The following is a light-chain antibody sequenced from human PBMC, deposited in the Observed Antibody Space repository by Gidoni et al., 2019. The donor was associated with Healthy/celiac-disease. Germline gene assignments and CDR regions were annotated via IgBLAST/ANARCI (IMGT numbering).Light chain of an antibody. Sequence: DIQLTQSPSSLSASVGERVTITCRASQSISSYLNWYQQKPGKAPKLLIYAASSLQSGVPSRFSGSGSGTDFTLTISSRQPEDVATYYCQQSYSTPLTFGGGTKVEIK. J-gene: IGKJ4*01. CDR2: AAS. CDR3: QQSYSTPLT. CDR1: QSISSY. V-gene: IGKV1-39*01.